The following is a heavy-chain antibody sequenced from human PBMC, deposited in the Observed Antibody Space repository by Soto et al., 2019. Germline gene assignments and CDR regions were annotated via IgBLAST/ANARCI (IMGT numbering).Heavy chain of an antibody. CDR3: ARDLAAGDH. J-gene: IGHJ4*02. V-gene: IGHV1-46*01. Sequence: QVQLVQSGAEVKKPGASVKLSCRTSGYTFTHYYSHWVRQSPGQWLEWLAIINPASGSTNYAQDFLGRVTLTMDTSTKTVYMELSGLRAEETAMFYYARDLAAGDHRGQGTLVTVSS. CDR1: GYTFTHYY. CDR2: INPASGST. D-gene: IGHD6-25*01.